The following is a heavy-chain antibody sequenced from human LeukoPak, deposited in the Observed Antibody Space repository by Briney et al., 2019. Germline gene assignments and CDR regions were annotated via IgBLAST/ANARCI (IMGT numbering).Heavy chain of an antibody. CDR1: GYTFTSYY. D-gene: IGHD1-1*01. CDR3: ARDSGGTMVQLEVYFDY. CDR2: INPSGGST. V-gene: IGHV1-46*01. J-gene: IGHJ4*02. Sequence: GASVKVSCKASGYTFTSYYMHWVRQAPGQGLEWMGIINPSGGSTSYAQKFQGRVTMTRDMSTSTVYMELSSLRSEDTAVYYCARDSGGTMVQLEVYFDYWGQGTLVTVSS.